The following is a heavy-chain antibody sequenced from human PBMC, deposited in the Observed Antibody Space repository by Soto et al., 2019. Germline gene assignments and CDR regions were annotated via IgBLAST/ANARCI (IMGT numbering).Heavy chain of an antibody. J-gene: IGHJ3*01. V-gene: IGHV5-51*01. CDR1: GYIFTSYW. Sequence: PGESLKISCKTSGYIFTSYWVAWVRQMPGKGLEWMGIIYPGDSDTRYSPSFQGQVTISADKSISTAYLQWSSLKASDTAMYYCARNPNLDVWGQGTMVTVSS. CDR3: ARNPNLDV. CDR2: IYPGDSDT.